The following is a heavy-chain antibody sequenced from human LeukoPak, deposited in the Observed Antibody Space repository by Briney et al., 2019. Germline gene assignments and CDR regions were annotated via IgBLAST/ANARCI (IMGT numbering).Heavy chain of an antibody. D-gene: IGHD3-22*01. CDR3: AKWYDSRWHFDI. Sequence: GGSLRLSCAASGFTSSSYAMHWVRQAPGKGLEWVAVISYDGSNKYYADSVKGRFTISRDNSKNTLYLQMNTLTAEDTAVYYCAKWYDSRWHFDIWGRGTLVTVSS. V-gene: IGHV3-30-3*02. CDR1: GFTSSSYA. J-gene: IGHJ2*01. CDR2: ISYDGSNK.